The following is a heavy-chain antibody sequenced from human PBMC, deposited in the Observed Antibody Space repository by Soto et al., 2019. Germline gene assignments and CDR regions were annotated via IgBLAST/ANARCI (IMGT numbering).Heavy chain of an antibody. J-gene: IGHJ5*02. V-gene: IGHV3-30*18. Sequence: GSLRLSCAASGFTFSSYGMHWVRQAPGKGLEWVAVISYDGSNKYYADSVKGRFTISRDNSKNTLYLQMNSLRAEDTAVYYCAKDPEQWLVHINWFDPWGQGTLVTVSS. CDR3: AKDPEQWLVHINWFDP. CDR1: GFTFSSYG. CDR2: ISYDGSNK. D-gene: IGHD6-19*01.